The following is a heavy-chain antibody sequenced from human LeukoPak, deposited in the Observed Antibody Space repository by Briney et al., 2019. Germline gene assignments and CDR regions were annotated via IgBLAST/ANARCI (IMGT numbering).Heavy chain of an antibody. J-gene: IGHJ4*02. Sequence: AASVKLSCKAFGYTFTDYHMHWVRQAPGQGLEWMGWINPNSGDTNYAQKFQGRVTMTRDTTISTAYMELSRLRSDDTAVFYCATLMAHLDYWGQGTLVTVSS. D-gene: IGHD2-8*01. CDR3: ATLMAHLDY. V-gene: IGHV1-2*02. CDR2: INPNSGDT. CDR1: GYTFTDYH.